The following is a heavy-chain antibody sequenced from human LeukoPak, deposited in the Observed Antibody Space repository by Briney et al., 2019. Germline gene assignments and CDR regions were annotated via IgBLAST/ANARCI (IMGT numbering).Heavy chain of an antibody. CDR2: INPNSGDT. J-gene: IGHJ4*02. CDR3: ARDGYYYDSSGYNYGFDY. Sequence: ASVTVSCKASGYTFTGYYMHWVRQAPGQGLEWMGYINPNSGDTNYAQKFQGRVTMTRDTSISTAYMELSRLRSDDTAMYYCARDGYYYDSSGYNYGFDYWGQGTLVSVSS. V-gene: IGHV1-2*02. D-gene: IGHD3-22*01. CDR1: GYTFTGYY.